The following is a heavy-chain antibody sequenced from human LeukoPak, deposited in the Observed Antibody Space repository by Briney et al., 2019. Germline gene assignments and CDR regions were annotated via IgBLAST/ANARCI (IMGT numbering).Heavy chain of an antibody. CDR1: GRSLNNYA. J-gene: IGHJ4*02. CDR2: ISSDGKDV. V-gene: IGHV3-30*01. Sequence: GTSLRLSCTASGRSLNNYARHWVRQAPGKGLEWLAGISSDGKDVHYADSVEGRFIISRDRSKNTVYLQMNSLRADDTAVYYCARDIVVVTAILDYWGQGTVVTVSS. CDR3: ARDIVVVTAILDY. D-gene: IGHD2-21*02.